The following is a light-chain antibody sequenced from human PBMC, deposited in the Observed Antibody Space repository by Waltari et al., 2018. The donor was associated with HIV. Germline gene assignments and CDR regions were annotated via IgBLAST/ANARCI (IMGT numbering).Light chain of an antibody. V-gene: IGKV1-5*03. CDR1: ESIRRW. CDR2: QTS. CDR3: QQYNRYSH. J-gene: IGKJ4*01. Sequence: ETQMTQSPSSLSASVGDRVTITCRASESIRRWWAWYQQKPGKAPKLLISQTSNLENGVPSRFSGSGSETEFTLTISSLQPDDSATYYCQQYNRYSHFGGGTKVEIK.